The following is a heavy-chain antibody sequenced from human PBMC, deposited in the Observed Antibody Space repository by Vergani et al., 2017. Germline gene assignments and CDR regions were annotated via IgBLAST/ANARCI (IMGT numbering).Heavy chain of an antibody. D-gene: IGHD4-17*01. V-gene: IGHV4-38-2*01. J-gene: IGHJ5*02. CDR2: IYHSGST. CDR1: GYSISSGYY. CDR3: ARHHDGADDNWFDP. Sequence: QVQLQESGPGLVKPSETLSLTCAVSGYSISSGYYWGWIRQPPGKGLEWIGSIYHSGSTYYNPSLKSRVTISVDTSKNQFSLKLSSVTAADTAVYYCARHHDGADDNWFDPWGQGTLVTVSS.